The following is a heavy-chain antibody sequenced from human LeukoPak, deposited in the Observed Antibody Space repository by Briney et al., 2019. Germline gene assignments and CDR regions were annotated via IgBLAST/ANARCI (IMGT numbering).Heavy chain of an antibody. CDR3: ARTLGYSSSWYPFDF. Sequence: GGSLRLSCAASGFIFSSYTMNWARQAPGKGLEWVSYISSGGSTIYYADSVEGRFTISRDNAKNSLYLQMNSLRAEDTAVYYCARTLGYSSSWYPFDFWGQGTLVTVSS. CDR1: GFIFSSYT. V-gene: IGHV3-48*01. J-gene: IGHJ4*02. D-gene: IGHD6-13*01. CDR2: ISSGGSTI.